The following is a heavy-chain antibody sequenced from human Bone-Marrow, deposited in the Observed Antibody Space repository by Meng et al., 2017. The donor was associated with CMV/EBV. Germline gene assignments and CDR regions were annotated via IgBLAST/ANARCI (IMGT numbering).Heavy chain of an antibody. V-gene: IGHV4-38-2*02. CDR2: IYHSGST. J-gene: IGHJ4*02. CDR1: GYSISSGYY. CDR3: AREIGLTGTFDY. Sequence: GSLRPSCTVSGYSISSGYYWGWIRQPPGKGLEWIGSIYHSGSTYYNPSLKSRVTISVDTSKNQSSLKLSSVTAADTAVYYCAREIGLTGTFDYWGQGTLVTVSS. D-gene: IGHD1-20*01.